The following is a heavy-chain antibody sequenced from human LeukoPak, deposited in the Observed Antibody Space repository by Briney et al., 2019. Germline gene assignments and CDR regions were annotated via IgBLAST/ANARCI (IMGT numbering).Heavy chain of an antibody. Sequence: ASVKVSCKASGYTFTSYDINWVRQATGQGLEWMGWMNPNSGNTGYAQKLQGRVTMTRNTSISTAYMELSSLRSEDTAVYYCARDLTADCPPWGQGTLVTVSS. V-gene: IGHV1-8*01. CDR3: ARDLTADCPP. J-gene: IGHJ5*02. CDR2: MNPNSGNT. CDR1: GYTFTSYD. D-gene: IGHD2-21*01.